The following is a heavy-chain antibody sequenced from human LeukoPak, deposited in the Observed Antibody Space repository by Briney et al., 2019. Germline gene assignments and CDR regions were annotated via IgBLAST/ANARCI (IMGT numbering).Heavy chain of an antibody. CDR2: INHSGST. CDR1: GGSFSGYY. V-gene: IGHV4-34*01. J-gene: IGHJ5*02. D-gene: IGHD6-6*01. CDR3: ARGGEQLVGGRWFDP. Sequence: SETLSLTCAVYGGSFSGYYWSWIRQSPGKGLEWIGEINHSGSTNYNPSLKSRVIISVDTSKNQFSLKLSSVTAADTAVYYCARGGEQLVGGRWFDPWGQGTLVTVSS.